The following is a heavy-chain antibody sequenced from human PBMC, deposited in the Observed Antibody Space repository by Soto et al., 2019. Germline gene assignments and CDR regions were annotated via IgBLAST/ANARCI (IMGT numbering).Heavy chain of an antibody. D-gene: IGHD3-22*01. Sequence: ASVKVSCKASGYTFTDHNMQWVRQAPGQGLEWMGWINPDSGDTDYAQKFQGRVTMTRDTSISTAYMEVSRLRSEDTAMYYCTTHAGYYHNDYWGRGTLVTVSS. CDR1: GYTFTDHN. V-gene: IGHV1-2*02. CDR2: INPDSGDT. CDR3: TTHAGYYHNDY. J-gene: IGHJ4*02.